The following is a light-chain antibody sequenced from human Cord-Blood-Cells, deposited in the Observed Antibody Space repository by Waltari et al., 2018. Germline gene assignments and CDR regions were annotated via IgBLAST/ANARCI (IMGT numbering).Light chain of an antibody. J-gene: IGLJ3*02. Sequence: QSALTQPASVSGSPGQSITISCTGPSSDAGGYNYVPWYQQHPGKAPKLMIYDVSKRPSGVSNHFSGSKSGNTASLTISGLQAEDEADYYCSSYSISSTWVFGGGTKLTVL. CDR1: SSDAGGYNY. CDR3: SSYSISSTWV. CDR2: DVS. V-gene: IGLV2-14*01.